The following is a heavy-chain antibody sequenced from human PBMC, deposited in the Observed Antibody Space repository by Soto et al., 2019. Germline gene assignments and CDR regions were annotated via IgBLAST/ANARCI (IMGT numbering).Heavy chain of an antibody. J-gene: IGHJ5*02. CDR1: GGSISSYY. V-gene: IGHV4-59*01. CDR3: ARESENYANWFDP. Sequence: SETLSLTCTVSGGSISSYYWSWIRQPPGKGLEWIGYIYYSGSTNYNPSLKSRVTISVDTSKNQFSLKLSSVTAADTAVYYCARESENYANWFDPWGQGTLVTVSS. D-gene: IGHD1-7*01. CDR2: IYYSGST.